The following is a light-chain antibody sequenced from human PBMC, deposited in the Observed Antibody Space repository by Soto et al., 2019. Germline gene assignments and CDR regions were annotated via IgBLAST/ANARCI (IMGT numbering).Light chain of an antibody. J-gene: IGKJ1*01. V-gene: IGKV3-15*01. Sequence: EIVMTQSPATLSVSPGGRATLSCRASQSVSSNLAWYQQKPGQAPRLLIYGASTRATGIPARFSGSGSGTEFTLTISRLLSEDFAVYDCQQNNTWSTFGQGTKVDIK. CDR3: QQNNTWST. CDR1: QSVSSN. CDR2: GAS.